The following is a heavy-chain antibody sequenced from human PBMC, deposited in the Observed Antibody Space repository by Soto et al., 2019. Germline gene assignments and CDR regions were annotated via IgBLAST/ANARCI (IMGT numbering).Heavy chain of an antibody. CDR3: ARAHDYGDYSDWFDP. J-gene: IGHJ5*02. V-gene: IGHV4-39*01. Sequence: SETLSLTCTVSGGSISSSSYYWGWIRQPPGKGLEWIGSIYYSGSTYYNPSLKSRVTISVDTSKNQFSLKLSSVTAADTAVYYCARAHDYGDYSDWFDPWGQGTLVTVSS. CDR2: IYYSGST. CDR1: GGSISSSSYY. D-gene: IGHD4-17*01.